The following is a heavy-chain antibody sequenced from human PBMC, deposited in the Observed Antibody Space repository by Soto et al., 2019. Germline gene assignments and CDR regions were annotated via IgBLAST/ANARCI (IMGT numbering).Heavy chain of an antibody. CDR2: IIPILGVA. Sequence: QVQLVQSGAEVKKPGSSVKVSCKASGGTFSSYTISWVRQAPGQGLEWMGRIIPILGVASYAQKFQGRVPTTADTAPSTAYMELSRLRSEDTALYYCAETGAEYFPHWGQGTLVTVSS. V-gene: IGHV1-69*02. D-gene: IGHD3-9*01. CDR3: AETGAEYFPH. J-gene: IGHJ1*01. CDR1: GGTFSSYT.